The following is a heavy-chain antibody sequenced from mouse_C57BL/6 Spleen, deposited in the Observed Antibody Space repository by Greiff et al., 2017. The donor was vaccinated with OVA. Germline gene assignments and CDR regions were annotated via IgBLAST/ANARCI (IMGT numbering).Heavy chain of an antibody. CDR2: IYPGSGST. Sequence: VQLQQSGAELVKPGASVKMSCKASGYTFTSYWITWVKQRPGQGLEWIGDIYPGSGSTNYNEKFKSKATLTVDTSSSTAYMQLSSLTSEDSAVYYCARSSLGYGSSYWYFDVWGTGTTVTVSS. CDR1: GYTFTSYW. CDR3: ARSSLGYGSSYWYFDV. J-gene: IGHJ1*03. V-gene: IGHV1-55*01. D-gene: IGHD1-1*01.